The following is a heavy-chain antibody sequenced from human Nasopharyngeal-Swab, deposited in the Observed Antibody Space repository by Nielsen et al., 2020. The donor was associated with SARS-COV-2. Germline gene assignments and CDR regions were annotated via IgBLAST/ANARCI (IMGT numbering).Heavy chain of an antibody. D-gene: IGHD6-6*01. J-gene: IGHJ5*02. CDR2: INTNTGSP. V-gene: IGHV7-4-1*02. CDR3: ARLIAAPRGNWFDP. Sequence: WVRQAPGQGLEWMGWINTNTGSPTYAQGFTGRFVFSLDTSVSTAYLQISSLKAEDTAVYYCARLIAAPRGNWFDPWGQGTPVTVSS.